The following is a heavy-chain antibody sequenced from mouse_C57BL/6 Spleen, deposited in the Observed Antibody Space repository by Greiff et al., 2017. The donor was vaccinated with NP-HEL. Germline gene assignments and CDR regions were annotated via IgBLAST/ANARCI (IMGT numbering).Heavy chain of an antibody. V-gene: IGHV1-82*01. CDR1: GYAFSSSW. D-gene: IGHD1-1*01. Sequence: VQLQESGPELVKPGASVKISCKASGYAFSSSWMNWVKQRPGKGLEWIGRIYPGDGDPNYNGKFKGKATLTADKSSSTAYMQLSSLTSEDSAVYFCARPGSSTHYYAMDYWGQGTSVTVSS. CDR3: ARPGSSTHYYAMDY. J-gene: IGHJ4*01. CDR2: IYPGDGDP.